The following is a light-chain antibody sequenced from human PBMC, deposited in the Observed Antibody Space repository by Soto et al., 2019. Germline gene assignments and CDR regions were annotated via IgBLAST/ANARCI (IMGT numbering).Light chain of an antibody. CDR2: DVS. CDR1: ISDVGGYNF. J-gene: IGLJ1*01. CDR3: SSFTGSNYV. Sequence: QSVLTQPASVSGSPGQWITISCTGTISDVGGYNFVSWYQQYPGKAPKLMICDVSNRPSGVSNRFSGSKSGNTASLTISGLQAEDEADYYCSSFTGSNYVFGTGTKVTVL. V-gene: IGLV2-14*03.